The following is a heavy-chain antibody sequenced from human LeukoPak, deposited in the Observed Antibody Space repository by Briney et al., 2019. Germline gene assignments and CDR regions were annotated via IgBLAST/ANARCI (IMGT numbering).Heavy chain of an antibody. Sequence: SETLSLTCTVSGYSISSGYYWGWIRPPPGKGLEWTGNIYHSGSTFYNPSLKSRVTISLDTSKNQFSLRLSSVTAADTAVYYCARYAHYDFWSGYYDYYMDVWGKGTTVTVSS. CDR1: GYSISSGYY. CDR3: ARYAHYDFWSGYYDYYMDV. V-gene: IGHV4-38-2*02. D-gene: IGHD3-3*01. J-gene: IGHJ6*03. CDR2: IYHSGST.